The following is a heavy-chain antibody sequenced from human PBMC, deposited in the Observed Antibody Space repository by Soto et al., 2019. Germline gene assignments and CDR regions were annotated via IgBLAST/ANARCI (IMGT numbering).Heavy chain of an antibody. CDR2: ISYDGSNE. J-gene: IGHJ4*02. CDR1: GLTFSTYG. Sequence: PGGSLRLSCAASGLTFSTYGMHWVRQAPGKGLECVAFISYDGSNEYYADSVKGRFTISRDNSKNTLDLQMNSLRAEDTAVYYCARDSYGCDYWGQGTLVTVSS. D-gene: IGHD5-18*01. CDR3: ARDSYGCDY. V-gene: IGHV3-30*03.